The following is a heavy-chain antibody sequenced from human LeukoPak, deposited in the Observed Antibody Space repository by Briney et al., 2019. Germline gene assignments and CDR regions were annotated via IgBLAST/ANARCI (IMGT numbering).Heavy chain of an antibody. V-gene: IGHV1-2*02. D-gene: IGHD2-15*01. Sequence: ASVKVSCKASGYTFSGYYMHWVRQAPGQGLEWMAWINPKNGDTNYAQKFQGRVTMTRDTSISTAYMELSRLRSDDTAVYYCAREAFLGYCSGGSCYEFDPWGQGTLVTVSS. CDR1: GYTFSGYY. CDR2: INPKNGDT. CDR3: AREAFLGYCSGGSCYEFDP. J-gene: IGHJ5*02.